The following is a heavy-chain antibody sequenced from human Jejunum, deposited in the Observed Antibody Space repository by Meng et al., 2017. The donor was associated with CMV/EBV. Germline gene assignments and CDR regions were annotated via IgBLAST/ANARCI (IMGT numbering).Heavy chain of an antibody. CDR3: SRGPYYYESSGYYGGQSNWFDP. Sequence: HWVQQAPGQGLELMRILNPRRGSTTYARKLQGRVTMTRDPSTSTFYMELSSLTSEDTAVYFCSRGPYYYESSGYYGGQSNWFDPWGQGTQVTVSS. V-gene: IGHV1-46*04. D-gene: IGHD3-22*01. J-gene: IGHJ5*02. CDR2: LNPRRGST.